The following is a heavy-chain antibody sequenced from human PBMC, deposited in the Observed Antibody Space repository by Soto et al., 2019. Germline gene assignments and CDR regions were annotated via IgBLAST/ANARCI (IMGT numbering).Heavy chain of an antibody. V-gene: IGHV1-69*13. D-gene: IGHD5-12*01. CDR3: ARDPPLGGYSGYDRFDY. CDR2: IIPIFGTA. Sequence: SVKVSCKASGGTFSSYAISWVRQAPGQGLEWMGGIIPIFGTANYAQKFQGRVTITADESTSTAYMELSSLRSEDTAVYYCARDPPLGGYSGYDRFDYWGQGTLVTVSS. CDR1: GGTFSSYA. J-gene: IGHJ4*02.